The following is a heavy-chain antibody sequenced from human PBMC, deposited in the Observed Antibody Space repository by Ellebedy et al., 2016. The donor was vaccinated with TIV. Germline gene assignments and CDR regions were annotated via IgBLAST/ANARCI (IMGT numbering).Heavy chain of an antibody. V-gene: IGHV3-23*01. CDR3: ARDKVGRYYGSGSYTDH. Sequence: GESLKISCAASGFTFGCCAMGWVRQAPGKGLEWVSVISNGGDTTYADSVKGRFTISRDNSKNTLLLLMNSLRSEDTAMYYCARDKVGRYYGSGSYTDHWGQGTLVVVSS. CDR2: ISNGGDTT. J-gene: IGHJ4*02. CDR1: GFTFGCCA. D-gene: IGHD3-10*01.